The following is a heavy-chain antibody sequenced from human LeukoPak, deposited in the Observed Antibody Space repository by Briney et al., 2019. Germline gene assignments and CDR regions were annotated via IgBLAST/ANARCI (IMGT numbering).Heavy chain of an antibody. Sequence: ASVKVSCKASGYTFTGYYMHWVRQAPGQRLEWMGWINPNSGGTNYAQKFQGWVTMTRDTSISTAYMELSRLRSDDTAVYYCARGGDIVVVVAATFDYWGQGTLVTVSS. CDR2: INPNSGGT. CDR3: ARGGDIVVVVAATFDY. D-gene: IGHD2-15*01. V-gene: IGHV1-2*04. J-gene: IGHJ4*02. CDR1: GYTFTGYY.